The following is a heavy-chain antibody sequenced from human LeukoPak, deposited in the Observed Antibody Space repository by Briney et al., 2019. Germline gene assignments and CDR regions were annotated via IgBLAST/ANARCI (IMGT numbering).Heavy chain of an antibody. V-gene: IGHV3-9*01. CDR3: ARGGYGDYDY. CDR1: GFTFDDYA. CDR2: ITWNSAGI. Sequence: GRSLRLSCAASGFTFDDYAMHWVRQAPGKGLEWVSGITWNSAGIDYADSVKGRFTISRDNAKNSLYLQMNSLRAEDTAVYYCARGGYGDYDYWGQGTLVTVSS. D-gene: IGHD4-17*01. J-gene: IGHJ4*02.